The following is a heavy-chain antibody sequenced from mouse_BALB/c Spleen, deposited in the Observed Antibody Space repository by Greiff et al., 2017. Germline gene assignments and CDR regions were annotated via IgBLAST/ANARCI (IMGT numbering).Heavy chain of an antibody. V-gene: IGHV1S16*01. Sequence: VQLQQSGAELVKPGASVKLSCKASGYTFTSYYMYWVKQRPGQGLEWIGEINPSNGGTNFNEKFKSKATLTVDKSSSTAYMQLSSLTSEDSAVYYCTRATAPYWYFDVWGEGTTVTVSS. CDR2: INPSNGGT. CDR1: GYTFTSYY. D-gene: IGHD1-2*01. CDR3: TRATAPYWYFDV. J-gene: IGHJ1*01.